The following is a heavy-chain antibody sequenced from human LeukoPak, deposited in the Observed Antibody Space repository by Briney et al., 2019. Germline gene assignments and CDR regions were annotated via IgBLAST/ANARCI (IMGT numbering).Heavy chain of an antibody. CDR2: MNPNSGNT. D-gene: IGHD5-18*01. CDR1: GYTFTSYD. Sequence: ASVKVSCKASGYTFTSYDINWVRQATGQGLEWMGWMNPNSGNTGYAQKFQGRVTITRNTSISTACMELSSLRSEDTAVYYCARARRGYSLYYYYMDVWGKGTTVTVSS. V-gene: IGHV1-8*03. CDR3: ARARRGYSLYYYYMDV. J-gene: IGHJ6*03.